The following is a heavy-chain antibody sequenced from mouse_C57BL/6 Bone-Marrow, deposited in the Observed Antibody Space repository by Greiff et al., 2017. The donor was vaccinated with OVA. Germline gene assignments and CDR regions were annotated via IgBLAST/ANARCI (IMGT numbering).Heavy chain of an antibody. D-gene: IGHD2-2*01. J-gene: IGHJ3*01. CDR1: GYTFTSYG. CDR2: IYPRSGNT. CDR3: ARGLLWLRRGFAY. V-gene: IGHV1-81*01. Sequence: VMLVESGAELARPGASVKLSCKASGYTFTSYGISWVKQRTGQGLEWIGEIYPRSGNTYYNEKFKGKATLTADKSSSTAYMELRSLTSEDSAVYFCARGLLWLRRGFAYWGQGTLVTVSA.